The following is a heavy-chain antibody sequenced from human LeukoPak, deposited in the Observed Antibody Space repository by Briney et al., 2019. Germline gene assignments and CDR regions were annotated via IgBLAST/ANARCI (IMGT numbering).Heavy chain of an antibody. J-gene: IGHJ3*02. CDR2: IIPIVGTA. CDR1: GGTFSSYA. D-gene: IGHD3-16*01. Sequence: GASVKVSCKASGGTFSSYAISWVRQAPGQGLEWMGGIIPIVGTANYAQKFQGRVTSTADESTSTAYMELSSLRSEDTAMYYCAKALTRWAFDMWGQGTMVTVSS. V-gene: IGHV1-69*13. CDR3: AKALTRWAFDM.